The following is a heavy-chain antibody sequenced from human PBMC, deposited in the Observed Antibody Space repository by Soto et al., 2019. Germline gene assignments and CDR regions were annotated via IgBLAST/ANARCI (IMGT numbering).Heavy chain of an antibody. V-gene: IGHV3-30*18. CDR1: GFTFSIYS. CDR3: AKSPPAVAGYFDY. J-gene: IGHJ4*02. Sequence: GGSLRLSCAASGFTFSIYSMNWVRQAPGKGLEWVAVTSFDGSSGYYADSVRGRFTISRDNSNNTLYLQMNSLRAEDTAVYYCAKSPPAVAGYFDYWGQGTLVTVS. D-gene: IGHD6-19*01. CDR2: TSFDGSSG.